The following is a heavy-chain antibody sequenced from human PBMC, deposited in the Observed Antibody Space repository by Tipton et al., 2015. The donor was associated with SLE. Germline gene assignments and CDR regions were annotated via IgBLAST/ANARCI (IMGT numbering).Heavy chain of an antibody. J-gene: IGHJ3*02. V-gene: IGHV3-48*04. CDR2: ISSSSSTI. CDR3: ARIGTMVRGVIISIAFDI. Sequence: GSLRLSCAASGFTFSSYSMNWVRQAPGKGLEWVSYISSSSSTIYYADSVKGRFTISRDNAKNSLYLQMNSLRAEDTAVYYCARIGTMVRGVIISIAFDIWGQGTMVTVSS. CDR1: GFTFSSYS. D-gene: IGHD3-10*01.